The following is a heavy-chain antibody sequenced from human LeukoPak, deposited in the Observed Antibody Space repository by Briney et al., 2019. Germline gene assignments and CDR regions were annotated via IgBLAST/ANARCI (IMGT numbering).Heavy chain of an antibody. D-gene: IGHD1-26*01. J-gene: IGHJ1*01. CDR1: GFTFSSYA. V-gene: IGHV3-30*18. Sequence: QPGRSLRLSSAASGFTFSSYAMHWVRQAPGKGLEWVAVISYDGSNKYYADSVKGRFTISRDNSKNTLYLQMNSLRAEDTAVYYCAKTSGAHFQHWGQGTLVTVSS. CDR3: AKTSGAHFQH. CDR2: ISYDGSNK.